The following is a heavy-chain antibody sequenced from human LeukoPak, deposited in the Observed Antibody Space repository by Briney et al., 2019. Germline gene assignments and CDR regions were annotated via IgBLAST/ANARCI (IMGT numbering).Heavy chain of an antibody. D-gene: IGHD6-13*01. CDR3: AKGFAGN. Sequence: PGGSLRLSCAASGFTFSSYGMHWVRQAPGKGLEWVAVISYDGSNKYYAYSVKGRFTISRDNSKNTLYLQMNSPRAEDTAVYYCAKGFAGNWGQGTLVTVSS. J-gene: IGHJ4*02. V-gene: IGHV3-30*18. CDR2: ISYDGSNK. CDR1: GFTFSSYG.